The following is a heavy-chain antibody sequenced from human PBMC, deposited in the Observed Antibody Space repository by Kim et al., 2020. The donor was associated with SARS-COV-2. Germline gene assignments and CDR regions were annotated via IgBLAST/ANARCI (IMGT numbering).Heavy chain of an antibody. CDR3: ATEEQLVRNFDY. V-gene: IGHV1-24*01. J-gene: IGHJ4*02. CDR2: FDPEDGET. D-gene: IGHD6-13*01. Sequence: ASVKVSCKVSGYTLTELSMHWVRQAPGKGLEWMGGFDPEDGETIYAQKFQGRVTMTEDTSTDTAYMELSSLRSEDTAVYYCATEEQLVRNFDYWGQGTLVTVSS. CDR1: GYTLTELS.